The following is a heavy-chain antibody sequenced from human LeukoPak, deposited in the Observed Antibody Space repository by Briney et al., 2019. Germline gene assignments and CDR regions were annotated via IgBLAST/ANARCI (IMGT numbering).Heavy chain of an antibody. CDR1: GGSISSYY. J-gene: IGHJ4*02. CDR2: IYYSGST. CDR3: ARGHTDDFWSGYYHFDY. V-gene: IGHV4-59*01. D-gene: IGHD3-3*01. Sequence: PSETLSLTCTVSGGSISSYYWSWIRQPPGKGLGWIGYIYYSGSTNYNPSLKSRVTISVDTSKNQFSLKLSSVTAADTAVYYCARGHTDDFWSGYYHFDYWGQGTLVTVSS.